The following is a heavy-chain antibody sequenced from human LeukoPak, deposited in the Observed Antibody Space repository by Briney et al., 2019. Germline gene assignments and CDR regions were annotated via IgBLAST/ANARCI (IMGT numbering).Heavy chain of an antibody. CDR3: ARHRADIVVVPAAIDNWFDP. D-gene: IGHD2-2*01. CDR2: IYHSGST. Sequence: SETLSLTCAVSGGSISSGGYSWSWIRQPPGKGLEWIGYIYHSGSTYYNPSLKSRVTISVDTSKNQFSLKLSSVTAADTAVYYCARHRADIVVVPAAIDNWFDPWGQGILVTVSS. CDR1: GGSISSGGYS. J-gene: IGHJ5*02. V-gene: IGHV4-30-2*01.